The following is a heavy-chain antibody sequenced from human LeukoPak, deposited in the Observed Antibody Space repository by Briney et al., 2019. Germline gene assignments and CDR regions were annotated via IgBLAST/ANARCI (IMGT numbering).Heavy chain of an antibody. CDR2: IKQDGSEK. CDR1: GFTFSSYW. J-gene: IGHJ3*02. CDR3: AREFIPIYGDYVLDAFDI. D-gene: IGHD4-17*01. V-gene: IGHV3-7*01. Sequence: GGSLRLSCAASGFTFSSYWMSWVRQAPGKGLEWVANIKQDGSEKYYVDSVKGRFTISRDNAKNSLYLQMNSLRAEDTAVYYCAREFIPIYGDYVLDAFDIWGQGTMVTVSS.